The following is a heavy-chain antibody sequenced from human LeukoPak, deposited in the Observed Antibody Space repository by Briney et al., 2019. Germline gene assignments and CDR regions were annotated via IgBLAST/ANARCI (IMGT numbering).Heavy chain of an antibody. V-gene: IGHV3-11*05. CDR3: ARGIAAGRREFNFDY. D-gene: IGHD6-13*01. CDR1: GFAFSDYY. J-gene: IGHJ4*02. CDR2: ISSTSSFT. Sequence: PGGSLRLSCAASGFAFSDYYMSWIRQAPGKGLEWLSYISSTSSFTNYADSVKGRFTISRDNAKNSLYLQMNSLRAEDTAVYYCARGIAAGRREFNFDYWGQGTLVTVSS.